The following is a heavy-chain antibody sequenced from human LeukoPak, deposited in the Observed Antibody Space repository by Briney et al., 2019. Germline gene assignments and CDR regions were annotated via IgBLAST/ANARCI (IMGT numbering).Heavy chain of an antibody. Sequence: GGSLRLSCAASGFTFSSYAMHWVRQAPGKGLEWVAVISYDGSNKYYADSVKGRFTISRDNSKNTLYLQTNSLRAEDTAVYYCARAPSESYYDFWSGYLPPNLDYWGQGTLVTVSS. D-gene: IGHD3-3*01. CDR2: ISYDGSNK. CDR3: ARAPSESYYDFWSGYLPPNLDY. V-gene: IGHV3-30-3*01. J-gene: IGHJ4*02. CDR1: GFTFSSYA.